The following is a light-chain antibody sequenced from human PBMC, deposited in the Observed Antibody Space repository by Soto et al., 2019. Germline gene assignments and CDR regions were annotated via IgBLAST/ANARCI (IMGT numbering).Light chain of an antibody. CDR1: QSVSSSY. Sequence: EIVLTQSPGTLSLSPGERATLSCRASQSVSSSYLAWYQQKPGQAPGLLIYGASSRATGIPDRFSGSGSGTDFTLTISRLEPEDFATYYCQQSYSSPHTFGHGTRLEIK. V-gene: IGKV3-20*01. CDR3: QQSYSSPHT. CDR2: GAS. J-gene: IGKJ5*01.